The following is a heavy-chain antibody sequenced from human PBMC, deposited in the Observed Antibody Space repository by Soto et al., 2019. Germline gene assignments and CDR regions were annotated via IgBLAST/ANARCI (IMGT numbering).Heavy chain of an antibody. Sequence: QVQLVESGGGVAQPEKSLRLSCTASGFTFSSYGMHWVRQVPGKGLEWVALIWYDGSKKYYADSVKGRFTISRDNSKNTLFLQMDSLRAEDTAVYHCARDGYCSGGSSYRLLSLDYWGQGTLVTVSS. CDR2: IWYDGSKK. D-gene: IGHD2-15*01. CDR3: ARDGYCSGGSSYRLLSLDY. J-gene: IGHJ4*02. V-gene: IGHV3-33*01. CDR1: GFTFSSYG.